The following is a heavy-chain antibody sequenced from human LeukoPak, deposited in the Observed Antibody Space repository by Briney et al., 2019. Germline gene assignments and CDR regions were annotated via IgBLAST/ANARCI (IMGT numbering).Heavy chain of an antibody. CDR3: ARDQVAVPDAFDI. Sequence: GGSLRLSCAASGFTFSSYSMIWVRQAPGKALEWVSSISSSSSYIYYAYSVKGLFTISRDNAKNSLYLQMNSLRAEDTAVYYCARDQVAVPDAFDIWGQGTMVTVSS. CDR2: ISSSSSYI. D-gene: IGHD3-10*01. V-gene: IGHV3-21*01. J-gene: IGHJ3*02. CDR1: GFTFSSYS.